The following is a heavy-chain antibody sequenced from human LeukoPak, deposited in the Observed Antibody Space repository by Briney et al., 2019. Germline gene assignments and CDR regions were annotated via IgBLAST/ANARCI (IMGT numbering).Heavy chain of an antibody. CDR1: GGSISSYY. D-gene: IGHD3-22*01. CDR3: ARMDGGYYYDSSGYCAAIDAFDI. V-gene: IGHV4-59*01. CDR2: IYYSGST. Sequence: SETLSLTCTVSGGSISSYYWSWIRQPPGKGLEWIGYIYYSGSTNYNPSLKSRVTISVDTSKNQFSLKLSSVTAADTAVYYCARMDGGYYYDSSGYCAAIDAFDIWGQGTMVTVSS. J-gene: IGHJ3*02.